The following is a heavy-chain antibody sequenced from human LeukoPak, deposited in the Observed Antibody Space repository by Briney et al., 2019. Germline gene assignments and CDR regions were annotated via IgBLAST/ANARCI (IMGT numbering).Heavy chain of an antibody. Sequence: PGGSLRLSCAASGFTFSIYTMNWVRQAPGEGLEWVSSISSSSCYTYYADSLKGRFTISRDNANNSLYLQMNSLSAEDTAIYYCARGYSSGWSRSPEYFQKWGHGALVTVSS. D-gene: IGHD6-19*01. CDR1: GFTFSIYT. CDR3: ARGYSSGWSRSPEYFQK. J-gene: IGHJ1*01. CDR2: ISSSSCYT. V-gene: IGHV3-21*01.